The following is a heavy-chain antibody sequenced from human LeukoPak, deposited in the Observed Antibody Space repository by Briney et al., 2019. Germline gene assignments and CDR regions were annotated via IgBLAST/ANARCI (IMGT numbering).Heavy chain of an antibody. CDR1: GFTFSSCA. CDR2: ISGSGGST. CDR3: AKELRYDFWSGYLRLGFDWFDP. D-gene: IGHD3-3*01. V-gene: IGHV3-23*01. Sequence: GGSLRLSCAASGFTFSSCAMSWVRQAPGKGLEWVSAISGSGGSTYYADSVKGRFTISRDNSKNTLYLQMNSLRAEDTAVYYCAKELRYDFWSGYLRLGFDWFDPWGQGTLVTVSS. J-gene: IGHJ5*02.